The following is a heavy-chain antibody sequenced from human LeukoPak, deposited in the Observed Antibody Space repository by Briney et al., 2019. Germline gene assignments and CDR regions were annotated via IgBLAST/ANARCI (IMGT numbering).Heavy chain of an antibody. CDR1: GGSFSGYY. CDR2: INHSGST. V-gene: IGHV4-34*01. CDR3: ARDPRLRLGELSFRLDY. Sequence: SETLSLTCALYGGSFSGYYWSWIRQPPGKGLEWIGEINHSGSTNYNPSLKSRVTISVNTSKNQFSLKLSSVTAADTAVYYCARDPRLRLGELSFRLDYWGQGTLVTVSS. J-gene: IGHJ4*02. D-gene: IGHD3-16*02.